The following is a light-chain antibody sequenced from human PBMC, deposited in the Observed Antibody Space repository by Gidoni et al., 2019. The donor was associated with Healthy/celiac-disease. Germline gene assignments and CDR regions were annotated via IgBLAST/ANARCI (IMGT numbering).Light chain of an antibody. CDR3: QQSYSTLRT. CDR2: AAS. CDR1: QSISSY. V-gene: IGKV1-39*01. J-gene: IGKJ1*01. Sequence: DIQMTQSPSSLSASVGDRVTITCRASQSISSYLNWCQQKPGKAPKLLIYAASSLHSGVPSRFSGSGSGTDFTLTISSLQPEDFATYYCQQSYSTLRTFGQGTKVEIK.